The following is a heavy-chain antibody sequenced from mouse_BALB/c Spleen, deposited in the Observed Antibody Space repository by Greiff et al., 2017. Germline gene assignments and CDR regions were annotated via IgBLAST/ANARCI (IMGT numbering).Heavy chain of an antibody. J-gene: IGHJ3*01. CDR1: GYTFTSYT. V-gene: IGHV1-4*01. Sequence: VQLQQSGAELARPGASVKMSCKASGYTFTSYTMHWVKQRPGQGLEWIGYINPSSGYTNYNQKFKDKATLTADKSSSTAYMQVISLTSEDSAVYDCARSRATAWFAYWGQGTLVTVSA. CDR3: ARSRATAWFAY. D-gene: IGHD3-1*01. CDR2: INPSSGYT.